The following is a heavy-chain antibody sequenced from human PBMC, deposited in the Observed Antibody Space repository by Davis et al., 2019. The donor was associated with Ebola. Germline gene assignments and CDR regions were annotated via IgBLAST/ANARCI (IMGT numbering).Heavy chain of an antibody. CDR2: INWNGGST. V-gene: IGHV3-20*04. CDR3: ARMRVAAALGASPMDV. CDR1: GFTFDDYG. D-gene: IGHD6-13*01. J-gene: IGHJ6*02. Sequence: GESLKISCAASGFTFDDYGMSWVRQAPGKGLEWVSGINWNGGSTGYADSVKGRFTISRDNAKNSLYLQMNSLRAEDTALYYCARMRVAAALGASPMDVWGQGTTVTVSS.